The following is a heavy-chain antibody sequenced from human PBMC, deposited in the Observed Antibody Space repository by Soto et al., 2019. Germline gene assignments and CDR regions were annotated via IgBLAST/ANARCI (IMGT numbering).Heavy chain of an antibody. CDR2: IYYSGST. CDR3: ARGFYDILTGYYNDY. CDR1: GGSISSSSYY. J-gene: IGHJ4*02. D-gene: IGHD3-9*01. V-gene: IGHV4-39*01. Sequence: SETLSLTCTVSGGSISSSSYYWGWIRQPPGKGLEWIGSIYYSGSTYYNPSLKSRVTISVDTSKNQFSLKLSSVTAADTAVYYCARGFYDILTGYYNDYWGQRTLVTVS.